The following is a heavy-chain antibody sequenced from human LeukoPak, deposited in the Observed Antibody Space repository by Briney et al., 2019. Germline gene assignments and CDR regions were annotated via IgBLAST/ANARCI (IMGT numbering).Heavy chain of an antibody. J-gene: IGHJ4*02. CDR2: ISSSGDST. D-gene: IGHD1-26*01. CDR1: GFTFSSYA. CDR3: AKGYSGSYSAFDY. V-gene: IGHV3-23*01. Sequence: GGSLRLSCAASGFTFSSYAMIWVRQAPGKGLEWVSTISSSGDSTYYADSVKGRFTISRDNSKNTLYLQMNSLRAEDTAVYFCAKGYSGSYSAFDYWGQGALVTVSS.